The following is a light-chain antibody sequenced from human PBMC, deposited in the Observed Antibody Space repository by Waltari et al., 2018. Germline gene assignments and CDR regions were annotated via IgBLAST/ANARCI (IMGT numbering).Light chain of an antibody. V-gene: IGLV2-14*03. CDR3: SSYIDSSTLEL. CDR1: SSDIGGDNY. Sequence: QSALTQPASVSGSPGQSITISCTGTSSDIGGDNYVSWYQQVPGKTPKLMSYDVSYRPAGVASSFSGCKSANTTSMTIAGIQAEDEANYFCSSYIDSSTLELFGGGTSLTVL. CDR2: DVS. J-gene: IGLJ2*01.